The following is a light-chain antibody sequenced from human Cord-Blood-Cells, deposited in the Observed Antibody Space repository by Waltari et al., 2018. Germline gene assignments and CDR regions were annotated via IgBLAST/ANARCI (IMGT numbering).Light chain of an antibody. Sequence: DIVMTQSPDSLAVSLGERATINCKSRQSVLYSSNNKNHLAWYQQKPGQTPKLLIYWASTREAGVPDRFSGSGSGTDFTLTISSLQAEDVAVYYCQQYYSTPYSFGQGTKLEIK. CDR3: QQYYSTPYS. V-gene: IGKV4-1*01. CDR2: WAS. CDR1: QSVLYSSNNKNH. J-gene: IGKJ2*03.